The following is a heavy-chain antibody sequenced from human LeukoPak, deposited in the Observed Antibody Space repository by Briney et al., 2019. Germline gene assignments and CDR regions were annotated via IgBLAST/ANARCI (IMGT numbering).Heavy chain of an antibody. CDR2: ARNKANSYAT. V-gene: IGHV3-72*01. Sequence: GGSLRLSCAASGFTFSDHYMDWVRQAPGEGLEWVGRARNKANSYATEYAASVKGRFTISRDDSENSLYLQMNSLKTEDTAVYYCAKGPLRGTAAAIDYWGQGALVTVSS. J-gene: IGHJ4*02. CDR3: AKGPLRGTAAAIDY. CDR1: GFTFSDHY. D-gene: IGHD2-2*01.